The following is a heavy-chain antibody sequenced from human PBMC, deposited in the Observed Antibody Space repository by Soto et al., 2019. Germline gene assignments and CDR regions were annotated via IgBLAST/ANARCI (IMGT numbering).Heavy chain of an antibody. CDR2: ISGSGGST. J-gene: IGHJ4*01. CDR3: TKDSRGGAGSVWSHDY. Sequence: EVQLLESGGGLVQPGGSLRLSCAASRFTFTNYAMSWVRQAPGKGLEWLSAISGSGGSTNYADSVKGRFTISRDNSKNTLYLQMNSLRVEDTALYYCTKDSRGGAGSVWSHDYWGHGTLVTVS. V-gene: IGHV3-23*01. CDR1: RFTFTNYA. D-gene: IGHD6-19*01.